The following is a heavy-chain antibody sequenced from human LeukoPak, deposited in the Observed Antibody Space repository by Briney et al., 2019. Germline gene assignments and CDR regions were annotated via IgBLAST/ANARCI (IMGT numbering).Heavy chain of an antibody. CDR1: GGSISSSSYY. D-gene: IGHD1-14*01. CDR2: IYYSGST. J-gene: IGHJ4*02. CDR3: ARSQPAGYFDY. V-gene: IGHV4-39*01. Sequence: SETLSLTCTVSGGSISSSSYYWGWRRQPPGKGLEWIGSIYYSGSTYYNPSLKSRVTISVDTSKNQFSLKLSSVTAADTAVYYCARSQPAGYFDYWGQGTLVTVSS.